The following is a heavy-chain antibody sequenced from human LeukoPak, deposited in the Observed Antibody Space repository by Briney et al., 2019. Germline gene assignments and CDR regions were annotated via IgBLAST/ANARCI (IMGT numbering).Heavy chain of an antibody. D-gene: IGHD3-10*01. V-gene: IGHV1-69*01. Sequence: SVKVSCKASGGTFSSYAISWVRQAPGQGLEWMGGIIPIFGTANYAQKFQGRVTITADESTSTAYMELSSLRSEDTAVYYCARDGGPGGVRGAINILRPHYYGMDVWGKGTTVTVSS. CDR3: ARDGGPGGVRGAINILRPHYYGMDV. CDR1: GGTFSSYA. CDR2: IIPIFGTA. J-gene: IGHJ6*04.